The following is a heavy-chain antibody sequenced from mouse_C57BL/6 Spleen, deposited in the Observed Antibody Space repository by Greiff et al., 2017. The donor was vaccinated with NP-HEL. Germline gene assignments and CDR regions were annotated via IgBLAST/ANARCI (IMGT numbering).Heavy chain of an antibody. D-gene: IGHD1-1*01. CDR1: GYTFTSYW. V-gene: IGHV1-69*01. J-gene: IGHJ1*03. CDR2: IDPSDSYT. Sequence: VQLKQPGAELVMPGASVKLSCKASGYTFTSYWMHWVKQRPGQGLEWIGEIDPSDSYTNYNQKFKGKSTLTVDKSSSTAYMQLSSLTSEDSAVYYCARRDSSWYFDVWGTGTTVTVSS. CDR3: ARRDSSWYFDV.